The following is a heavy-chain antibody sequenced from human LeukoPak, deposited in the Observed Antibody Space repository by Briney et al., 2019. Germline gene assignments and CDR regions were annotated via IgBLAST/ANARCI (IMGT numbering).Heavy chain of an antibody. J-gene: IGHJ4*02. CDR2: ITGTGAVT. D-gene: IGHD3-9*01. CDR3: AKDRVGGYFVPIDS. CDR1: GFAFGSDA. V-gene: IGHV3-23*01. Sequence: GGSLRLSCAASGFAFGSDAMNCVRQVPGKGLERVADITGTGAVTHYADSVKGRFTISRDNSENTLYLQMNSLRAEDTAIYYCAKDRVGGYFVPIDSWGQGTLVTVSS.